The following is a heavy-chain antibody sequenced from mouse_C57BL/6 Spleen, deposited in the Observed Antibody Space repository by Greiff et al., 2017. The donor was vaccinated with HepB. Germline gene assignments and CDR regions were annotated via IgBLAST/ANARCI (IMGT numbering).Heavy chain of an antibody. Sequence: QVQLQQSGAELVMPGASVKLSCKASGYTFTSYWMHWVKQRPGQGLEWIGEIDPSDSYTNYNQKFKGKSTLTVDKSSSTAYMQLSSLTSEDSAVYYCARRSTVVGFDYWGQGTTLTVSS. CDR1: GYTFTSYW. D-gene: IGHD1-1*01. CDR2: IDPSDSYT. J-gene: IGHJ2*01. V-gene: IGHV1-69*01. CDR3: ARRSTVVGFDY.